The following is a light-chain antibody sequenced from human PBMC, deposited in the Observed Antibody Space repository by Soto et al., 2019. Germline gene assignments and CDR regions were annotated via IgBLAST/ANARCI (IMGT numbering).Light chain of an antibody. V-gene: IGKV1-8*01. CDR2: AAS. CDR1: QGISSY. CDR3: QQYYSYRT. Sequence: AIRMTQSPSSLSASTGGRVTITCRASQGISSYLAWYQQKPGKAPKLLIYAASTLQSGVPSRFSGSGSGTDFTLTISCLQSEDFATYYCQQYYSYRTFGQGTKVEIK. J-gene: IGKJ1*01.